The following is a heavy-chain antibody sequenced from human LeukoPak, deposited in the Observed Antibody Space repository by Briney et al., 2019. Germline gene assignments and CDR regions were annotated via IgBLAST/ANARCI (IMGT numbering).Heavy chain of an antibody. CDR1: GGSISSGGYS. J-gene: IGHJ6*03. D-gene: IGHD3-16*02. Sequence: KTSETLSLTCAVSGGSISSGGYSWSWIRQPRGKGREGIGYIYHSGSTYYNPFLKSRVTISVDTSKNQFSLKLSSVTAADTAVYYCARGVDYDYVWGSYRSFLYYYYYMDVWGKGTTVTVSS. CDR3: ARGVDYDYVWGSYRSFLYYYYYMDV. V-gene: IGHV4-30-2*01. CDR2: IYHSGST.